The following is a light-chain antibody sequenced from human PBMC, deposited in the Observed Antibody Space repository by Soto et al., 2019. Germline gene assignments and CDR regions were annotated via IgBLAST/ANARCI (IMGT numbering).Light chain of an antibody. V-gene: IGKV3-11*01. CDR1: QSVSSY. Sequence: EIVLTQSPAILSLSPGERATLSCRASQSVSSYLAWYQQKPGQAPRLLIYGASNRATGIPARFSGSGSGTDFTLTISSLEPEDFVVYYCQQRSSWPRITFGQGTRLEIK. CDR3: QQRSSWPRIT. J-gene: IGKJ5*01. CDR2: GAS.